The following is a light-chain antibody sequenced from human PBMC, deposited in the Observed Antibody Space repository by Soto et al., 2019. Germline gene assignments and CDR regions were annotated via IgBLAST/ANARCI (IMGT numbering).Light chain of an antibody. CDR3: QHYYTYSWM. J-gene: IGKJ1*01. CDR1: QSVSSW. V-gene: IGKV1-5*01. Sequence: DIQMTQSPSTLSASVGDRVTITCRASQSVSSWLAWYQQKPGKAPKLLIYDASSLQSGVPSRFTGSGSETEFTLTISSLQPDDFATYYCQHYYTYSWMFGQGTKV. CDR2: DAS.